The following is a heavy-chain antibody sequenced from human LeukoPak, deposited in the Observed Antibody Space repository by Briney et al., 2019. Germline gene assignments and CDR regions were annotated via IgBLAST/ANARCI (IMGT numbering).Heavy chain of an antibody. V-gene: IGHV4-34*01. Sequence: SETLSLTCAVYGGSFSGYYWSWIRQPPGKGLGWIGEINHSGSTNYNPSLKSRVTISVDTSKNQFSLKLSSVTAADTAVYYCARGSPVTMVRGAYFDYWGQGTLVTVSP. CDR3: ARGSPVTMVRGAYFDY. CDR2: INHSGST. CDR1: GGSFSGYY. J-gene: IGHJ4*02. D-gene: IGHD3-10*01.